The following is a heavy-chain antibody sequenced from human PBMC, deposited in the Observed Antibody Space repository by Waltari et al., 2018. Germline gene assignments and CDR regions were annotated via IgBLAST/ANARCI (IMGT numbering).Heavy chain of an antibody. D-gene: IGHD6-6*01. CDR1: GYTFTSYA. Sequence: QVQLVQSGAEVKKPGASVKVSCKASGYTFTSYAMHWVRQAPGQRLEWMGWINAGNGNTKYSQKVQGRVTITRDTSASTAYMELSSLRSEDTAVHYCARGSSSARGAFDIWGQGTMVTVSS. J-gene: IGHJ3*02. CDR3: ARGSSSARGAFDI. V-gene: IGHV1-3*01. CDR2: INAGNGNT.